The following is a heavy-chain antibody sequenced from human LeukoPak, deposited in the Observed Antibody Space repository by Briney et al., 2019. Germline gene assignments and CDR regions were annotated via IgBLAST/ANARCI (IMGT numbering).Heavy chain of an antibody. V-gene: IGHV3-74*01. D-gene: IGHD1-14*01. CDR1: GFTFSTYW. CDR2: INSDGNTR. CDR3: AGPLGKGILPELDY. J-gene: IGHJ4*02. Sequence: GGSLRLSCTASGFTFSTYWMHWVRQAPGKGLVWVSRINSDGNTRSYADSVKGRFSISRDNANNMLYLQMNSLRAEDTAVYYCAGPLGKGILPELDYWGQGTLVTVSS.